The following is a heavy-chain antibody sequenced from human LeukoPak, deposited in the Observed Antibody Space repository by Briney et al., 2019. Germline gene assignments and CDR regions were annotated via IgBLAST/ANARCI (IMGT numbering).Heavy chain of an antibody. CDR1: GDSISRGRYY. D-gene: IGHD5-24*01. V-gene: IGHV4-31*02. CDR2: IYYSGST. CDR3: ARVRDPLDY. J-gene: IGHJ4*02. Sequence: SHTLSLTWTVSGDSISRGRYYWSWIRQHPGKGLELIGYIYYSGSTYYNPSLKSRVTISVDTSQNQFSLKLSSVTAADTAVYYCARVRDPLDYWGQGTLVSVSS.